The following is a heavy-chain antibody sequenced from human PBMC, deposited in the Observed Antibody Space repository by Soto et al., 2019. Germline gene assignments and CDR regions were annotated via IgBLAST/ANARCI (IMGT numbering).Heavy chain of an antibody. CDR2: INHSGST. D-gene: IGHD3-10*01. CDR1: GGSFSGYY. J-gene: IGHJ5*02. CDR3: ARNRIRVWFGELSYFDP. Sequence: QVQLQQWGAGLLKPSETLSLTCAVYGGSFSGYYWSWIRQPPDKGLEWIGEINHSGSTNYNPSLKSRVTISVDTAKHQFALKLSSVTAADTAVYYCARNRIRVWFGELSYFDPWGQGTLVTVSS. V-gene: IGHV4-34*01.